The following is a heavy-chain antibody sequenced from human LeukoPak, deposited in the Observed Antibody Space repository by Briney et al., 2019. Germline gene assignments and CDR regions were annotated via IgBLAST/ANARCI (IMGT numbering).Heavy chain of an antibody. CDR3: ARNDPDSSEG. J-gene: IGHJ4*02. V-gene: IGHV3-30-3*01. D-gene: IGHD3-22*01. CDR2: ISADGNNE. CDR1: GFIFSNYP. Sequence: PGGSLRLSCAASGFIFSNYPMHWVRQAPGKGLEWVAVISADGNNEHYADSAKGRFTLSRDNAKSTAYLQMNSLRSEDTAVYYCARNDPDSSEGWGQGTLVTVSS.